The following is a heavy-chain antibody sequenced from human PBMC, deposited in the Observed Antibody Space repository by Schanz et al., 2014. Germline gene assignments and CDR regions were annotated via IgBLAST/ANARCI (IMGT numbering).Heavy chain of an antibody. CDR3: VRQLLWFGESGVDT. J-gene: IGHJ5*02. CDR1: GGSIRRSTYY. CDR2: IYNSGSA. D-gene: IGHD3-10*01. V-gene: IGHV4-39*01. Sequence: QLQLQESGPGLVKPSETLSLTCTVSGGSIRRSTYYWGWIRQPPGKGLEWVASIYNSGSAYYGPPLKSRVTIPVETSKNQFSLRLNSVTASDTAVYYCVRQLLWFGESGVDTWGQGTLVVVSS.